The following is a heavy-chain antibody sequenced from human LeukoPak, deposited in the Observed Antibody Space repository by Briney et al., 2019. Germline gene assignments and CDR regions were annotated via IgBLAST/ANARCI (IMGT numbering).Heavy chain of an antibody. V-gene: IGHV3-64*01. CDR3: ARGSGPYCGGDCYSAFDK. D-gene: IGHD2-21*02. Sequence: RGGSLVLSWAASGFTFSNHAMHWVRRAPGKGLEYISAINSDGGTTYYGNSVKGRFTISRDNSKNTLYLQMGSLRLGDMAIYYCARGSGPYCGGDCYSAFDKWGQGTLVTVSS. CDR2: INSDGGTT. CDR1: GFTFSNHA. J-gene: IGHJ4*02.